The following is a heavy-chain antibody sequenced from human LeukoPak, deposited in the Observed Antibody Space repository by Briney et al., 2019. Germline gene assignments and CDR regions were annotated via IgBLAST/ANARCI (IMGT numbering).Heavy chain of an antibody. Sequence: MTSETLSLTCAVSGGSISSGGYSWSWIRQPPGKGLEWIGYIYHSGSTYYNPSLKSRVTISVDRSKNQFSLKLSSVTAADTAVYYCAREEGSGTLGAFDIWGQGTMVTVSS. D-gene: IGHD3-10*01. CDR3: AREEGSGTLGAFDI. CDR1: GGSISSGGYS. V-gene: IGHV4-30-2*01. CDR2: IYHSGST. J-gene: IGHJ3*02.